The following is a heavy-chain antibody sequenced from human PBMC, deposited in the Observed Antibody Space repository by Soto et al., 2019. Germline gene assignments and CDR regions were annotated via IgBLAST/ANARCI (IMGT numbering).Heavy chain of an antibody. D-gene: IGHD2-15*01. CDR3: ARDHGYCSGGTCYPRY. CDR1: GYTFTSYC. Sequence: ASVKVSCKASGYTFTSYCISWVRQAPGQGLEWMGWISAYNGNTNYAQKLQGRVTMTTDTSTSTAYMELRSLRSDDTAVYYCARDHGYCSGGTCYPRYWGQGTLVTVSS. V-gene: IGHV1-18*01. J-gene: IGHJ4*02. CDR2: ISAYNGNT.